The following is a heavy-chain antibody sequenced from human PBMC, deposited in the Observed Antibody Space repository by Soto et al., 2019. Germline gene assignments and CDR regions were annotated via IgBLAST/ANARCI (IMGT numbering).Heavy chain of an antibody. CDR3: ARGRYSSGYGMDV. CDR1: GCTFSSYA. J-gene: IGHJ6*02. V-gene: IGHV1-69*13. Sequence: AVTVSCTASGCTFSSYAISCARQAPGQGLEWMGGIIPIFGTANYAQKFQGRVTITADESTSTAYMELSSLRSEDTAVYYCARGRYSSGYGMDVWGQGTTVTVSS. D-gene: IGHD6-19*01. CDR2: IIPIFGTA.